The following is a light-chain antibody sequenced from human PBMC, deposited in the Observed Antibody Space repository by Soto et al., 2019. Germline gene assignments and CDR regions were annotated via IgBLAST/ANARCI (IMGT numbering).Light chain of an antibody. CDR1: QNISNNY. CDR2: GAS. CDR3: QQCGSSST. J-gene: IGKJ5*01. Sequence: IVLTQSPGTLSLSPGERATLSCRASQNISNNYLAWYQQTPGQAPRLLIYGASSRATGIPDRFSGSGSGTDFTLTISRLEPEDFAVYYCQQCGSSSTFGQGTRLEIK. V-gene: IGKV3-20*01.